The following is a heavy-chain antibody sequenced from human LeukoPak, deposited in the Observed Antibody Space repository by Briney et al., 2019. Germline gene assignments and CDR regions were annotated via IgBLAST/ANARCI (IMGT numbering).Heavy chain of an antibody. CDR2: ISSSSSYI. CDR3: ARDRIFGVVVPDDAFDI. J-gene: IGHJ3*02. D-gene: IGHD3-3*01. V-gene: IGHV3-21*01. Sequence: PGGSLRLSCVASGFTFSSYSMNWVRQAPGKGLEWVSSISSSSSYIYYADSVKGRFTISRDNAKNSLYLQMNSLRAEDTAVYYCARDRIFGVVVPDDAFDIWGQGTMVTVSS. CDR1: GFTFSSYS.